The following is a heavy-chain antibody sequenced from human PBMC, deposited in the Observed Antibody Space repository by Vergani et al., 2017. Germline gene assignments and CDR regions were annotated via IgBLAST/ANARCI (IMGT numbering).Heavy chain of an antibody. CDR1: GFTFSSYE. CDR2: ISSSGSTI. J-gene: IGHJ2*01. Sequence: EVQLLESGGGLVQPGGSLRLSCAASGFTFSSYEMNWVRQAPGKGLEWVSYISSSGSTIYYADSVKGRFTISRDNAKNSLYLQMNSLRAEDTAVYYCARCAGENLPLGYCSGGSCSCLGYFDLWGRGTLVTVSS. V-gene: IGHV3-48*03. CDR3: ARCAGENLPLGYCSGGSCSCLGYFDL. D-gene: IGHD2-15*01.